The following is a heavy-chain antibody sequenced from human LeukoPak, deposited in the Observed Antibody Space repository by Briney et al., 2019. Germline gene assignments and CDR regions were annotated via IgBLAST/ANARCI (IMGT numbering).Heavy chain of an antibody. D-gene: IGHD3-16*01. V-gene: IGHV3-53*01. CDR3: ARDVGDEGNY. CDR2: IYSGGST. J-gene: IGHJ4*02. CDR1: GFTVSSNY. Sequence: GGSLRLSCAASGFTVSSNYMSWVRQAPGKGLEWVSVIYSGGSTYYADSVKGRFTISRDNSMNTLYLQMSSLRTADTAVYYCARDVGDEGNYWGQGTLVTVSS.